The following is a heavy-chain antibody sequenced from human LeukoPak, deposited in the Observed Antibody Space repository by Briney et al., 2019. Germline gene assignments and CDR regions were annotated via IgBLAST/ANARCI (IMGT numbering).Heavy chain of an antibody. CDR3: AKDRGWQYADYETVAVEH. CDR1: GYTFTSYG. Sequence: GASVKVSCKASGYTFTSYGISWVRQAPGQGLEWMGWISAYNGNTNYAQKLQGRVTMTTDTSTTTAYMELRSLRSDDTAVCYCAKDRGWQYADYETVAVEHWGQGTLVTVSS. J-gene: IGHJ4*02. D-gene: IGHD4-17*01. V-gene: IGHV1-18*01. CDR2: ISAYNGNT.